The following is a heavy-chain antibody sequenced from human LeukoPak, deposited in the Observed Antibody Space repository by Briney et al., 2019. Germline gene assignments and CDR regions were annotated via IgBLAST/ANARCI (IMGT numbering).Heavy chain of an antibody. Sequence: ASVKASCKASGYTFTGYYMHWVRQAPGQGLEWMGWINPNSGGTIYAQKFQGRVTMTEDTSTDTAYMELSSLRSEDTAVYYCATDQVDTAMAKGYYYMDVWGKGTTVTVSS. CDR3: ATDQVDTAMAKGYYYMDV. CDR1: GYTFTGYY. J-gene: IGHJ6*03. D-gene: IGHD5-18*01. V-gene: IGHV1-2*02. CDR2: INPNSGGT.